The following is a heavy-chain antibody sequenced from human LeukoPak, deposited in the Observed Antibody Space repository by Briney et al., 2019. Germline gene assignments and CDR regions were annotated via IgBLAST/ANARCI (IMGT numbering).Heavy chain of an antibody. CDR2: ISPNNGDT. Sequence: GASVTVSCKASGYTFTNYFIHWVRQAPGQGLEWMGWISPNNGDTRSAQKFQGRVTMTTDTSITTAYMELSSLRSDDTAVYYCARDHGAPAAPDYWGLGTLVTVSS. CDR3: ARDHGAPAAPDY. CDR1: GYTFTNYF. D-gene: IGHD4-17*01. V-gene: IGHV1-2*02. J-gene: IGHJ4*02.